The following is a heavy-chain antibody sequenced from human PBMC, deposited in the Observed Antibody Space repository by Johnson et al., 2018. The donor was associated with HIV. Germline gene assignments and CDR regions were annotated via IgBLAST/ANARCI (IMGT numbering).Heavy chain of an antibody. D-gene: IGHD1-1*01. V-gene: IGHV3-9*01. CDR1: GFTFSSYA. Sequence: EVQLVESGGGLVKPGGSLRFSCAASGFTFSSYAMHWVRQAPGKGLEWVSGISWNSGSIGYADSVKGRFTISRDNAKKTLYLQMNSLRAEDTAVYYCAREGTLGAFDIWGQGTMVTVSS. J-gene: IGHJ3*02. CDR2: ISWNSGSI. CDR3: AREGTLGAFDI.